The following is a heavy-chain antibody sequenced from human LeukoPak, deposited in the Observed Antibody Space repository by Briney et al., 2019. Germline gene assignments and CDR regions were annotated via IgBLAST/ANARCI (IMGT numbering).Heavy chain of an antibody. CDR2: IYYSGST. D-gene: IGHD3-16*01. CDR1: GGSISSSSYY. J-gene: IGHJ3*02. V-gene: IGHV4-39*07. CDR3: ARGSFGLGELLGSAFDI. Sequence: SETLSLTCTVSGGSISSSSYYWGWIRQPPGKGLEWIGSIYYSGSTYYNPSLKSRVTISVDTSKNQFSLKLSSVTAADTAVYYCARGSFGLGELLGSAFDIWGQGTMVTVSS.